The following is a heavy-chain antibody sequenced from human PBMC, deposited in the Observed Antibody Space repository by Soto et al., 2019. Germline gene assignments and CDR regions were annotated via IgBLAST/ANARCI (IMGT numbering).Heavy chain of an antibody. D-gene: IGHD4-17*01. CDR2: ISYDGSNK. CDR1: GFTFSSYG. CDR3: ARYGAHDAFDI. Sequence: GGSLRLSCAASGFTFSSYGMHWVRQAPGKGLEWVAVISYDGSNKYYADSVKGRFTISRDNSKNTLYLQMNSLRAEDTAVYYCARYGAHDAFDIWGQGTMVTVS. V-gene: IGHV3-30*03. J-gene: IGHJ3*02.